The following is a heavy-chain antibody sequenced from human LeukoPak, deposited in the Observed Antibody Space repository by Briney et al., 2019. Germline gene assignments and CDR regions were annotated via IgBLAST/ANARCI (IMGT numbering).Heavy chain of an antibody. CDR1: GDSVSGHY. D-gene: IGHD5-12*01. CDR3: ARAPMAITTSAFPDAFDF. CDR2: VSYSGGT. Sequence: MPSETLSLTCTVSGDSVSGHYWSWIRQTPGKGLEWIGYVSYSGGTNYNPSLKRRVSISLDTSKNQFSLKLSSPAAADPAVYYCARAPMAITTSAFPDAFDFWGQGTMITVSS. V-gene: IGHV4-59*02. J-gene: IGHJ3*01.